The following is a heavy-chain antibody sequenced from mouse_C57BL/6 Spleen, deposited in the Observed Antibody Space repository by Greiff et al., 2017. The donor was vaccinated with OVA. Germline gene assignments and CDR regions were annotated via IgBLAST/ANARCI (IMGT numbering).Heavy chain of an antibody. CDR2: IYPRSGTT. V-gene: IGHV1-81*01. CDR3: AREEDYSDLAY. J-gene: IGHJ3*01. Sequence: VQLQQSGAELARPGASVKLSCKASGYTFTSYGISWVKQRTGQGLEWIGEIYPRSGTTYYNAKFKGKATLTADKSSSTAYMELRSLTSEDSAVYFCAREEDYSDLAYWGQGTLVTVSA. D-gene: IGHD2-12*01. CDR1: GYTFTSYG.